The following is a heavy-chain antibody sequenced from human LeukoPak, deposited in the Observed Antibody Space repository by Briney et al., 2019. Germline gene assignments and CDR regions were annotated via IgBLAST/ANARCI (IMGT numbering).Heavy chain of an antibody. CDR2: INPNSGGT. J-gene: IGHJ5*02. D-gene: IGHD3/OR15-3a*01. V-gene: IGHV1-2*02. Sequence: GASVKVSCKASGGTFSSYAISWVRQAPGQGLEWMGWINPNSGGTNYAQKFQGRVTMTRDTSISTAYMELSRLRSDDTAVYYCARDLWTSFDPWGQGTLVTVSS. CDR3: ARDLWTSFDP. CDR1: GGTFSSYA.